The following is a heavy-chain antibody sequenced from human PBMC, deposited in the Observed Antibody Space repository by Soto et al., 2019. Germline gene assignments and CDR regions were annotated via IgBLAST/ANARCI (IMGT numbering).Heavy chain of an antibody. Sequence: QVQLVQSGAEVKKPGASVKVSCKASGYTFTGYYMHWVRQAPGQGLEWMGWINPNSGGTNYAQKFQGWVTMTRDTSISTAYMELSRLRSDGTSVYYCARGWGYDFWSGPQRMDVWGQGTTVTVSS. CDR1: GYTFTGYY. CDR2: INPNSGGT. D-gene: IGHD3-3*01. J-gene: IGHJ6*02. V-gene: IGHV1-2*04. CDR3: ARGWGYDFWSGPQRMDV.